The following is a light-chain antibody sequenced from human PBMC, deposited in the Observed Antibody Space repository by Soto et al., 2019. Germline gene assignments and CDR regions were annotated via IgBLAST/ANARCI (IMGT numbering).Light chain of an antibody. V-gene: IGKV2-30*01. CDR1: ESVVYSDGNTY. J-gene: IGKJ5*01. CDR3: MQGSHWPPIT. Sequence: EVVLTQSPLSLPVTLGQPAAICCRSSESVVYSDGNTYLNWYQERPGQTPRRLIYRVSNREAGVPDRFSTSGSGTEFTLRISRVKAEDVGLYYCMQGSHWPPITFGQGTRLEIK. CDR2: RVS.